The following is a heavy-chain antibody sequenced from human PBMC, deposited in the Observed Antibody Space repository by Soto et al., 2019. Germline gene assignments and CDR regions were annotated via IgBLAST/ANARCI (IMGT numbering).Heavy chain of an antibody. V-gene: IGHV3-48*01. D-gene: IGHD2-21*01. CDR3: ARSIPGDF. J-gene: IGHJ4*02. CDR1: GFTFSSYN. Sequence: EVQLVESGGGLVQPGGSLRLSCTASGFTFSSYNMNWVRQAPGKGLEWVSCITSSGGAIYADSVKGRFTISRDDARNSLFLQMNSLRAEDTAVYYCARSIPGDFWGRGTLVTVSS. CDR2: ITSSGGAI.